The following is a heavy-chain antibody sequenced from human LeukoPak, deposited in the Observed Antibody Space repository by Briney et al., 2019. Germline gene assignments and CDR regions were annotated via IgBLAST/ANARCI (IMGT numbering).Heavy chain of an antibody. D-gene: IGHD6-13*01. Sequence: SETLSLTCTVSGGSISSSSYYWGWIRQPPGKGLEWIGSIYYSGSTYYNLSLKSRVTISVDTSKNQFSLKLSSVTAADTAVYYCARHSSSWYSLGAFDIWGQGTMVTVSS. J-gene: IGHJ3*02. CDR3: ARHSSSWYSLGAFDI. CDR1: GGSISSSSYY. V-gene: IGHV4-39*01. CDR2: IYYSGST.